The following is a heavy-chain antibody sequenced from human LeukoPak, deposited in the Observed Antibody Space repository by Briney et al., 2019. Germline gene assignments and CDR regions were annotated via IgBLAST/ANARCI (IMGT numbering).Heavy chain of an antibody. D-gene: IGHD3-10*01. CDR1: GFTFSSYA. J-gene: IGHJ3*02. Sequence: GGSLRLSCAASGFTFSSYAMHWVRQAPGKGLEWVAVISYEGSNKYYADSVKGRFTISRDNSKNTLYLQMNSLRAEDTAVYYCARELGSGSYRARSSDAFDIWGQGTMVTVSS. V-gene: IGHV3-30*04. CDR3: ARELGSGSYRARSSDAFDI. CDR2: ISYEGSNK.